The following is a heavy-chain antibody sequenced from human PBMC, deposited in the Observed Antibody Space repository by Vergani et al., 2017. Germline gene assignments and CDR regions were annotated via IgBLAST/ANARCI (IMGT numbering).Heavy chain of an antibody. J-gene: IGHJ3*02. CDR2: IYYSGST. D-gene: IGHD2/OR15-2a*01. CDR1: GGSISSYY. CDR3: ARIKEPGLFDI. V-gene: IGHV4-59*01. Sequence: QVQLQESGPGLVKPSETLSLTCTVSGGSISSYYWSWIRQPPGKGLEWIGYIYYSGSTNYNPSLKSRVTISVDTSKNQFSLKLSSLTAADTAVYYCARIKEPGLFDIWGQGTMVTVSS.